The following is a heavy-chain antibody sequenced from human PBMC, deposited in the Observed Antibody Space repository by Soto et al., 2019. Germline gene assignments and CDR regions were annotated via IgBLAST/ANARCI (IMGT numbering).Heavy chain of an antibody. CDR2: ISSSGSTI. V-gene: IGHV3-11*01. D-gene: IGHD6-13*01. J-gene: IGHJ6*03. CDR1: GFTFSDYY. Sequence: GGSLRLSCAASGFTFSDYYMSWIRQAPGKGLEWVSYISSSGSTIYYADSVKGRFTISRDNAKNSLYLQMNSLRAEDTAVYYCARDGVSSSWSLTSEYYYYYMDVWGKGTTVTVSS. CDR3: ARDGVSSSWSLTSEYYYYYMDV.